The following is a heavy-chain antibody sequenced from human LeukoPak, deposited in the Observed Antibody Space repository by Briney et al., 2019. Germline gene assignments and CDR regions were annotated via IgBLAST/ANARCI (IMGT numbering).Heavy chain of an antibody. CDR2: ISSSSSYI. D-gene: IGHD2-2*01. CDR1: GFTFSSYS. CDR3: AVVVPAAMGVDY. J-gene: IGHJ4*02. V-gene: IGHV3-21*01. Sequence: PGGSLRLYCAASGFTFSSYSMNWVRQAPGKGLEWVSSISSSSSYIYYADSVKGRFTIYRDNAKNSLYLQMNSLRAEDTAVYYCAVVVPAAMGVDYWGQGTLVTVSS.